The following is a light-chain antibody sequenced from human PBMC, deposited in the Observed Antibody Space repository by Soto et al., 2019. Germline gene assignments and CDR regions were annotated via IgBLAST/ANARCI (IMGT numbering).Light chain of an antibody. Sequence: EIVMTQSPATLSVSPGERATLSCRASQSVSSNLAWYQQKPGQAPRLLIYGASTRASSIPASVSGSVSGTGFTFTISSLQSEDFAVDYCQQYNNWPVFGGGTKVEIK. J-gene: IGKJ4*01. CDR3: QQYNNWPV. V-gene: IGKV3-15*01. CDR1: QSVSSN. CDR2: GAS.